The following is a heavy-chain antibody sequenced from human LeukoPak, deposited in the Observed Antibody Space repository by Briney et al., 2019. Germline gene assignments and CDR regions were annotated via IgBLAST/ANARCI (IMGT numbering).Heavy chain of an antibody. Sequence: SETLSLTCTVSGGSISSYYWSWIRQPAGKGLEWIGRIYTSGSTNYNPSLKSRVTMSVDTSKNQFSLKLSSVTAADTAVYYCARKGFSSSWLYNWFDPWGQGTLVTVSS. J-gene: IGHJ5*02. V-gene: IGHV4-4*07. CDR2: IYTSGST. CDR1: GGSISSYY. D-gene: IGHD6-13*01. CDR3: ARKGFSSSWLYNWFDP.